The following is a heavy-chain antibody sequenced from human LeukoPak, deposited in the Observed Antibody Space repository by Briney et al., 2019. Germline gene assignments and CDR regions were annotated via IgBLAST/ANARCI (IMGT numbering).Heavy chain of an antibody. CDR1: GASISTYY. V-gene: IGHV4-59*01. J-gene: IGHJ5*02. CDR2: IYYTGST. Sequence: SETLSLTCTVSGASISTYYWSWIRQPPGKGLEWIGYIYYTGSTSYNPSLKSRDTMSLDASQNQFSLELNSVTPAGTAGYYCASGGNYWPQWWFDPWGRGTLVSVSS. D-gene: IGHD1-26*01. CDR3: ASGGNYWPQWWFDP.